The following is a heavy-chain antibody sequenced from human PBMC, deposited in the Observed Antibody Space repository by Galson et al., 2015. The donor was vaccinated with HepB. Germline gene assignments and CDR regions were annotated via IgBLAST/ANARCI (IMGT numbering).Heavy chain of an antibody. CDR1: GFTFSDYC. Sequence: SLRLSCAASGFTFSDYCMSWIRQAPGKGLEWVSYFCFGYAIISYADSVKGRFTVSKDNVKNSLYLQMNILRAEDTAVYYCAREYYYDSSGYYYEQYYYYGMDVWGQGTTVTVSS. J-gene: IGHJ6*02. CDR2: FCFGYAII. V-gene: IGHV3-11*04. CDR3: AREYYYDSSGYYYEQYYYYGMDV. D-gene: IGHD3-22*01.